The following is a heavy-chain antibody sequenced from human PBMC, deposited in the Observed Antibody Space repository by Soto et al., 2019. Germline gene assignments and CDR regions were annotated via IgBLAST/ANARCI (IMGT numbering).Heavy chain of an antibody. J-gene: IGHJ4*02. CDR1: GGSISSGGYY. V-gene: IGHV4-31*03. Sequence: SETLSLTCTVSGGSISSGGYYWSWIRQHPGKGLEWIGYIYYSGSTYYNPSLKSRVTISVDTSKNQFSLKLSSVTAADTAVYYCARAGGYYYDSSGYLVADWGQGTLVTVSS. D-gene: IGHD3-22*01. CDR2: IYYSGST. CDR3: ARAGGYYYDSSGYLVAD.